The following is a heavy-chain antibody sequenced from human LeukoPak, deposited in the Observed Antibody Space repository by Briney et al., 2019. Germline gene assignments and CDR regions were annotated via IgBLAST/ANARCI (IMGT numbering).Heavy chain of an antibody. CDR1: GFTFTSYS. J-gene: IGHJ4*02. CDR3: ARGHPPDKYCSGGSCYSTRFDY. D-gene: IGHD2-15*01. Sequence: GGSLRLSCAASGFTFTSYSMNWVRQAPGKGLEWVSTISGGGGSTYYADSVKGRFTISRDNSKNTLYLQVNSLRAEDTAVYYCARGHPPDKYCSGGSCYSTRFDYWGQGALVTVSS. V-gene: IGHV3-23*01. CDR2: ISGGGGST.